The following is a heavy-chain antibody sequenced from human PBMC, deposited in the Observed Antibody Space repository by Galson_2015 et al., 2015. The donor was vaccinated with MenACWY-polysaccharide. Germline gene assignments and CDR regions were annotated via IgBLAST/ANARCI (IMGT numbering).Heavy chain of an antibody. CDR1: GVTFSRYG. CDR2: LSPTTGNT. V-gene: IGHV3-23*01. D-gene: IGHD3-10*01. CDR3: AKGAAHYGSGNYYDY. Sequence: SLRLSCAGSGVTFSRYGMGWVRLAPGKGLEWVSGLSPTTGNTYYADSVRGRFTISRDNSKNTLYLQMNSLRPEDTAVYYCAKGAAHYGSGNYYDYWGQGTQVTVSS. J-gene: IGHJ4*02.